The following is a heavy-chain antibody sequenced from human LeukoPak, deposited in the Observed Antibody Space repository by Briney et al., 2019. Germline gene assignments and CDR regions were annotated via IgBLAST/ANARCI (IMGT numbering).Heavy chain of an antibody. V-gene: IGHV1-2*02. Sequence: ASVKVSCKASGYTFTGYYMHWVRQAPGQGLEWMGWINPNSGGTNYAQKFQGRVTMTRDTSISTAYMELSRLRSDDTAVYYCAREGTLWFGELLSHSPYYYYYYMDVWGKGTTVTISS. J-gene: IGHJ6*03. CDR1: GYTFTGYY. CDR2: INPNSGGT. D-gene: IGHD3-10*01. CDR3: AREGTLWFGELLSHSPYYYYYYMDV.